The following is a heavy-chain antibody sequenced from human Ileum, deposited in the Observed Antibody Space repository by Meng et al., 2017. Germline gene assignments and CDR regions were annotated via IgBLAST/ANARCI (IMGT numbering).Heavy chain of an antibody. CDR3: ARHCGYSQDF. V-gene: IGHV4-4*02. CDR2: ISYSGRA. CDR1: SCSISRNTY. Sequence: LRGAGPGLLSIACPLSSTCAVCSCSISRNTYCGWVPQPHGKVLEWIGQISYSGRAFDTPFIRSRVTMSVDKSKSQFSMMLTSVTAADTAIYYCARHCGYSQDFWGQGTLVTVSS. D-gene: IGHD4-23*01. J-gene: IGHJ4*02.